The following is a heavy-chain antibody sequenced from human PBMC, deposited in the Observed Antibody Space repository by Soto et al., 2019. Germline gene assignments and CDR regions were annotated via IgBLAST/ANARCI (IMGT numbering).Heavy chain of an antibody. CDR3: GRAHRDLQQLVHYYYSMDV. D-gene: IGHD6-13*01. CDR2: IYYSGST. V-gene: IGHV4-31*03. J-gene: IGHJ6*02. Sequence: SETLSLTCTVSGGSICSGGYYWSWIRQHPGKGLEWIEYIYYSGSTYYNPSLKSRVTISVDTSKNQFSLKLTSVTAADTAVYYCGRAHRDLQQLVHYYYSMDVWGQGTTVTVSS. CDR1: GGSICSGGYY.